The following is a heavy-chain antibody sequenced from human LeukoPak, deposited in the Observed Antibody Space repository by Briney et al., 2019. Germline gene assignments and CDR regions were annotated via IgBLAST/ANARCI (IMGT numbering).Heavy chain of an antibody. CDR2: INPNSGGT. D-gene: IGHD6-13*01. Sequence: ASVKVSCKASGYTFTSYGISWVRQAPGQGLEWMGWINPNSGGTNYAQKFQGRVTMTRDTSISTAYMELSRLRSDDTAVYYCAVIAAAAPLYNWFDPWGQGTLVTVS. CDR1: GYTFTSYG. J-gene: IGHJ5*02. CDR3: AVIAAAAPLYNWFDP. V-gene: IGHV1-2*02.